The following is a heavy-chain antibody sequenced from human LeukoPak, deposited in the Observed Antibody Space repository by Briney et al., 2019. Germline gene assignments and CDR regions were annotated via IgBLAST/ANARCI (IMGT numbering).Heavy chain of an antibody. CDR3: ARVEGSGYGFDY. J-gene: IGHJ4*02. CDR1: GFTFSSYG. CDR2: IWYDGSNK. D-gene: IGHD3-22*01. Sequence: GRSLRLSCAASGFTFSSYGMHWVRQAPGKGLEWVAVIWYDGSNKYYADSVKGRFTISRDNSKNTLYLQMNSLRAEDTAVYYCARVEGSGYGFDYWGQGTLVTVSS. V-gene: IGHV3-33*01.